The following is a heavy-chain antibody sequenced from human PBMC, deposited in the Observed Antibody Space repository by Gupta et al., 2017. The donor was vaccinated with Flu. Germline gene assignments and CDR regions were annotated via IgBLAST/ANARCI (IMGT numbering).Heavy chain of an antibody. D-gene: IGHD2-2*01. J-gene: IGHJ6*03. CDR2: IYSGGGT. CDR3: VRHTRLGPCFYMDV. Sequence: QLELQESCSGLVKPSEALSLTRSASGGPIDGSTNCWVWSRQSPGRGLEWFGSIYSGGGTYYISSLRSRVAMDVDTSTNQFILKVFSLTATDTSEYYCVRHTRLGPCFYMDVWGKGATVTVSS. CDR1: GGPIDGSTNC. V-gene: IGHV4-39*01.